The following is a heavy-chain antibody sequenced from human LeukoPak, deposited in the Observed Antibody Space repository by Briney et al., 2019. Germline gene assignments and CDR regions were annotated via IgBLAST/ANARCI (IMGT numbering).Heavy chain of an antibody. V-gene: IGHV1-2*02. D-gene: IGHD3-16*01. CDR2: INPNSGGT. CDR3: ARGEATVPTFGY. CDR1: GYTLTGYY. J-gene: IGHJ4*02. Sequence: SVNVSCKASGYTLTGYYTHWVRQAPEQGLEWMGWINPNSGGTNYTQKFQGRVTMTRDTSISTAYMELSRLRSDETAVYYCARGEATVPTFGYLGQGTLVNVSS.